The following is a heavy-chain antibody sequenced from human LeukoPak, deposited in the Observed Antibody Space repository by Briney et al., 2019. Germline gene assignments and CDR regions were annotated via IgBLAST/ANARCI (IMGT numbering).Heavy chain of an antibody. J-gene: IGHJ4*02. CDR3: ARETSLVGATRFDY. CDR1: GFTFSSYA. D-gene: IGHD1-26*01. Sequence: GGSLRLSCAASGFTFSSYAMHWVRQAPGKGLEYVSAISSNGGSTYYANSVKGRFTISRDNSKNTLYLQMGSLRGEDMAVYYCARETSLVGATRFDYWGQGTLVTVSS. V-gene: IGHV3-64*01. CDR2: ISSNGGST.